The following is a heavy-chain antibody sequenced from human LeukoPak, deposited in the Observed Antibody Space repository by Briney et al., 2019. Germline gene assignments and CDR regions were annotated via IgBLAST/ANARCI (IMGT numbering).Heavy chain of an antibody. D-gene: IGHD6-13*01. CDR1: GFTFSNAW. V-gene: IGHV3-15*01. J-gene: IGHJ4*02. Sequence: GGSLRLSCAASGFTFSNAWMSWVRQAPGKGLEWVGRIKSKTDGGTTDYAAPVKGRFTISRDDSKNTLYLQMNSLKTEDTAVYYCTTDRSSWYSIWDYWGQGTLVTVSS. CDR3: TTDRSSWYSIWDY. CDR2: IKSKTDGGTT.